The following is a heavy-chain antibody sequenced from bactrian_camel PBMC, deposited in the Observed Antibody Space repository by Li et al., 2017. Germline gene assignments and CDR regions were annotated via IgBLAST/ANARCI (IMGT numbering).Heavy chain of an antibody. CDR3: ARDLGSAGTGYSY. CDR1: KLTYSSDC. V-gene: IGHV3S53*01. D-gene: IGHD5*01. J-gene: IGHJ4*01. Sequence: HVQLVESGGGSVQTGGSLALSCVAAKLTYSSDCMGWFRQAPGKEREGVATIERDGSTRHADSVKGRFIISRDNAKNTAYLQMNSLTPEDTAVYYCARDLGSAGTGYSYWGQGTQVTVS. CDR2: IERDGST.